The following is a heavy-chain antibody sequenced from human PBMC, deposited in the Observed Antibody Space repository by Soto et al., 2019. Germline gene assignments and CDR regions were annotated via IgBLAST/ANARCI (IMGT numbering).Heavy chain of an antibody. CDR2: IIPIFGTA. D-gene: IGHD3-22*01. Sequence: SVKVSCKASGGTFSSYAISWVRQAPGQGLEWMGRIIPIFGTANYAQKIQGRVTITADESTSTAYMELSSLRSEDTAVYYCARVRGRGYYDSSGFGWFDPWGQGTLVTVSS. CDR3: ARVRGRGYYDSSGFGWFDP. V-gene: IGHV1-69*13. CDR1: GGTFSSYA. J-gene: IGHJ5*02.